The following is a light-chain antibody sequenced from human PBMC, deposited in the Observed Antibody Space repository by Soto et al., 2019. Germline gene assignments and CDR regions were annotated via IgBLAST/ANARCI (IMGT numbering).Light chain of an antibody. Sequence: EIVLPQSPVTLSLSPGASATLSCRARQSVSSYLAWYQQRPGQAPRLLIYDASNRATGIPARFSGSGSGTDFTLTIDNLEPEDFAIYYCQQRNNWPPITFGQGTRLEIK. V-gene: IGKV3-11*01. CDR1: QSVSSY. CDR3: QQRNNWPPIT. J-gene: IGKJ5*01. CDR2: DAS.